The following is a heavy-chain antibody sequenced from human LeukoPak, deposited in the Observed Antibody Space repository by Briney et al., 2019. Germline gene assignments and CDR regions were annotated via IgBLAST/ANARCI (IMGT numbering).Heavy chain of an antibody. CDR1: GYSFTSYW. D-gene: IGHD6-19*01. J-gene: IGHJ6*03. V-gene: IGHV5-51*01. CDR2: IYPGDSDT. CDR3: ARQPYSSNLGYYYYMDV. Sequence: GESLKISCKGSGYSFTSYWIGWVRQMPGKGLEWMGIIYPGDSDTRYSPSFQGQVTISADKSISTAYLQWSSLKASDTAMYYCARQPYSSNLGYYYYMDVWGKGTTVTVSS.